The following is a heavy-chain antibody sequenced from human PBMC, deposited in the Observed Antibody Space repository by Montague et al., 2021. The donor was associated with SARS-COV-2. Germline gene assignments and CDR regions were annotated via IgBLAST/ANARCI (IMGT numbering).Heavy chain of an antibody. CDR3: ARSLDPSGTYYLPY. Sequence: SETLSLTCSVSGGSIGSYYWCWLWKPQGKGLERNGHIHYSGSNTYSYNFKSRVTISIDTPKNKYSLTLSSVTAADTAAYYCARSLDPSGTYYLPYWGQGTLVTVSS. V-gene: IGHV4-59*01. J-gene: IGHJ4*02. CDR1: GGSIGSYY. CDR2: IHYSGSN. D-gene: IGHD3-10*01.